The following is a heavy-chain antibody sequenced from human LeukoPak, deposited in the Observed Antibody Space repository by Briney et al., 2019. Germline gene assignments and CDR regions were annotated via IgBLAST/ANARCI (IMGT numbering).Heavy chain of an antibody. CDR3: ARPHLWFGELYFDY. J-gene: IGHJ4*02. CDR2: IKQDGSEK. CDR1: GFTFSNAW. V-gene: IGHV3-7*01. Sequence: GGSLRLSCAASGFTFSNAWMSWVRQAPGKGLEWVANIKQDGSEKYYVDSVKGRFTISRDNAKNSLYLQMNSLRAEDTAVYYCARPHLWFGELYFDYWGQGTLVTVSS. D-gene: IGHD3-10*01.